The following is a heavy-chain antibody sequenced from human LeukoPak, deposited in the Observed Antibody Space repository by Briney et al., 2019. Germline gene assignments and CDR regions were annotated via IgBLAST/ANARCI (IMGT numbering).Heavy chain of an antibody. V-gene: IGHV1-8*01. CDR2: INPNSGHA. CDR1: GYTFNSLD. J-gene: IGHJ4*02. CDR3: AREGVRGAQQGHFDY. D-gene: IGHD3-10*01. Sequence: ASVKVSCKASGYTFNSLDINWVRQATGQGLEWMGWINPNSGHAGSIQKFQGRVTMTRDTSTSTAYMELNSLRAEDTAVYYCAREGVRGAQQGHFDYWGQGTLVTVSS.